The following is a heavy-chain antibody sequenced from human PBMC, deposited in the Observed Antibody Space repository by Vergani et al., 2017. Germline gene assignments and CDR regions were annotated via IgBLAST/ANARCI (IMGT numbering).Heavy chain of an antibody. CDR3: VRGGRGDHGDFWSRLGP. J-gene: IGHJ5*02. D-gene: IGHD3-3*01. CDR1: GFDFSSYI. V-gene: IGHV3-48*01. Sequence: QLVESGGGWVQPGGSLRLSCVVSGFDFSSYIMNWVRQAPGKGLEWVSFVSTGTKSQSYAESVKGRFTIYKDNTVDMLSLQMNSLRPDDTAVYYCVRGGRGDHGDFWSRLGPWGQGTRVIVSS. CDR2: VSTGTKSQ.